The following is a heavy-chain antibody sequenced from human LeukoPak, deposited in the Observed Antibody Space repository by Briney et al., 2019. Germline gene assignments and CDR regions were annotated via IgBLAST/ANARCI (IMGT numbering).Heavy chain of an antibody. CDR2: IYYSGST. CDR1: GGSISSYY. D-gene: IGHD1-26*01. V-gene: IGHV4-59*01. CDR3: GRGSGGSPYDY. J-gene: IGHJ4*02. Sequence: PSETLSLTCTVSGGSISSYYGSWIRQPPGKGLEWIGYIYYSGSTNYNPSLKSRVTISVDTSKNQFSLKLTSVTAADTAVYYYGRGSGGSPYDYWGQGTLVTVSS.